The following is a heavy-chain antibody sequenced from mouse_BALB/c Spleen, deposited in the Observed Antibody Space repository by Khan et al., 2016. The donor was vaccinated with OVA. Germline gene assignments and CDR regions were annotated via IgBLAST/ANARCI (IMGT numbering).Heavy chain of an antibody. V-gene: IGHV5-6*01. Sequence: EVQLVESGGDLVKPGGSLKLSCAASGFTFSTYGMSWVRQTPDKRLEWVATVSTGGGYTYYPDSVKGRFTISRDNAKNTLYLQMSSLKSEDTAMFYCASLAYNYDSEGFAYWGQGTLVTVSA. CDR3: ASLAYNYDSEGFAY. CDR1: GFTFSTYG. CDR2: VSTGGGYT. D-gene: IGHD1-1*01. J-gene: IGHJ3*01.